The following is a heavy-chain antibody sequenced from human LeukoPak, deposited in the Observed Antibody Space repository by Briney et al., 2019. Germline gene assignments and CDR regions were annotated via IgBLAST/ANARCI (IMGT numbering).Heavy chain of an antibody. CDR3: ARDQTLIFGVVLYAFDY. J-gene: IGHJ4*02. D-gene: IGHD3-3*01. Sequence: GGSLRLSCAASGFTFSSYSMNWVRQAPGKGLEWVSYISSSSSTIYYADSVKGRFTISRDNAKNSLYLQMNSLRAEDTAVYYCARDQTLIFGVVLYAFDYWGQGTLVTVSS. CDR1: GFTFSSYS. CDR2: ISSSSSTI. V-gene: IGHV3-48*01.